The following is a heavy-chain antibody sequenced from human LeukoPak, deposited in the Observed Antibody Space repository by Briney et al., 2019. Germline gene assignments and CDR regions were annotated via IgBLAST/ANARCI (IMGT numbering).Heavy chain of an antibody. CDR3: AVVGYCSSTSCYPYYYYYMDV. CDR2: ISAYNGNT. Sequence: ASVTVSCKASGYTFTSYGISWVRQAPGQGLEWMGWISAYNGNTNYAQKLQGRVTMTTDTSTSTAYMELRSLRSDDTAAYYCAVVGYCSSTSCYPYYYYYMDVWGKGTTVTVSS. J-gene: IGHJ6*03. CDR1: GYTFTSYG. D-gene: IGHD2-2*01. V-gene: IGHV1-18*01.